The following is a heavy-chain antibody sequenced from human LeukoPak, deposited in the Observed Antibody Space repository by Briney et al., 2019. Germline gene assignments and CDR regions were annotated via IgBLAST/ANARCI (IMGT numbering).Heavy chain of an antibody. Sequence: GGSLRLSCAASGFTFSNYWMSWVRQAPGKGLEWVGRTRNKANSYTTEYAASVKGRFTISRDDSKNSLYLQMNSLKNEDTAVYYCAREGKRITMVRGVITPRGYYYMDVWGKGTTVTVSS. CDR3: AREGKRITMVRGVITPRGYYYMDV. V-gene: IGHV3-72*01. D-gene: IGHD3-10*01. CDR1: GFTFSNYW. CDR2: TRNKANSYTT. J-gene: IGHJ6*03.